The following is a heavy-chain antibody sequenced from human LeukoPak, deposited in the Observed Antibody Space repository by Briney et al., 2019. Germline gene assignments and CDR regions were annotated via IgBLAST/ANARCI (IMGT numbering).Heavy chain of an antibody. J-gene: IGHJ4*02. CDR3: ARSPPAAGILWDDY. CDR2: IIPIFGTA. V-gene: IGHV1-69*06. Sequence: SVKVSCKASGGTFSSYAISWVRQAPGQGLEWMGGIIPIFGTANYAQKFQGRVTITADKSTSTAYMELSSLRSEDTAVYYCARSPPAAGILWDDYWGQGTLVTVSS. CDR1: GGTFSSYA. D-gene: IGHD6-13*01.